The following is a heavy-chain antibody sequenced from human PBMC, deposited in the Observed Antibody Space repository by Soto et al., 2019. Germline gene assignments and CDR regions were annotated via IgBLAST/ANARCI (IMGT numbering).Heavy chain of an antibody. CDR1: GGTFSSYA. CDR3: ASHGVGDTFFDY. J-gene: IGHJ4*02. D-gene: IGHD1-26*01. Sequence: QVQLVQSGAEVKKPGSSVKVSCKASGGTFSSYAISWVRQAPGQGLEWMGGIIPIFGTANYAQKFQSRVTITADEFTSTANMELSSLRSEDTAVYYCASHGVGDTFFDYWGQGTLVTVSS. CDR2: IIPIFGTA. V-gene: IGHV1-69*01.